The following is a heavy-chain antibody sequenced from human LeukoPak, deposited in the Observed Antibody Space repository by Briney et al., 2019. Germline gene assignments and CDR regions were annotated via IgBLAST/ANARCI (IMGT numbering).Heavy chain of an antibody. Sequence: GGSLRLSCAASGFTFSSYSMNWVRQALGKGLEWVSYISSSSSTIYYADSVKGRFTISRDNAKNSLYLQMNSLRAEDTAVYYCARDGGVYDSSGYLVDPWGQGTLVTVSS. J-gene: IGHJ5*02. CDR1: GFTFSSYS. V-gene: IGHV3-48*01. CDR3: ARDGGVYDSSGYLVDP. D-gene: IGHD3-22*01. CDR2: ISSSSSTI.